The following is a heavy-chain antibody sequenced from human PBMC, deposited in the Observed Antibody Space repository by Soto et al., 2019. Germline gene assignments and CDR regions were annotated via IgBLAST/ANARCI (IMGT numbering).Heavy chain of an antibody. J-gene: IGHJ4*02. V-gene: IGHV4-34*01. CDR3: ARGVATVVTSYFDY. CDR1: GGSFCGYY. Sequence: QVQLQQWGAGLLKPSETLSLTCAVYGGSFCGYYWSWIRQPPGKGLEWIGEINHSGSTNYNPSLKSRVTISVDTSNNQFSLKLSSVTAADTAVYYCARGVATVVTSYFDYWGQGTLVTVSS. D-gene: IGHD5-12*01. CDR2: INHSGST.